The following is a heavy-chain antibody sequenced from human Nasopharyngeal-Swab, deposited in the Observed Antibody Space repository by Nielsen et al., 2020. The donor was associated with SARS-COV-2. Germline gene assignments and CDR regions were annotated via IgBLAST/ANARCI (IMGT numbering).Heavy chain of an antibody. J-gene: IGHJ6*03. D-gene: IGHD6-19*01. CDR2: ISAYNGNT. V-gene: IGHV1-18*04. Sequence: ASVKVSCKASGYTFTSYGISWVRQAPGQGLEWMGWISAYNGNTNYAQKLQGRVTMTTDTSTSTAYMELRSLRSDDTAVYYCARVVRYSSGWYRGYYMDVWGKGTTVTVSS. CDR3: ARVVRYSSGWYRGYYMDV. CDR1: GYTFTSYG.